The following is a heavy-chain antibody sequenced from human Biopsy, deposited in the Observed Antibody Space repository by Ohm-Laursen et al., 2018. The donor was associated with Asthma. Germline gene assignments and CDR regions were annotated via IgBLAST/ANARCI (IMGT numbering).Heavy chain of an antibody. D-gene: IGHD3/OR15-3a*01. Sequence: SLRLSCTASGRHFGSYNMHWARQAPGKGLEWVAVITFDGSTQHYGDSVKGRFTISRDNSKNMLFLQMNSLRAEDTAVYYCLMDALGYYFDIWGQGTQVTVSS. CDR1: GRHFGSYN. CDR3: LMDALGYYFDI. V-gene: IGHV3-30-3*01. CDR2: ITFDGSTQ. J-gene: IGHJ4*02.